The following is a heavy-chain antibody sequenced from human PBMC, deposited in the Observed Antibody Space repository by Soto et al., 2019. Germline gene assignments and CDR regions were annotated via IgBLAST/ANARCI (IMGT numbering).Heavy chain of an antibody. Sequence: PSETLSLTCTVSGGSISSGGYYWSWIRQHPGKGLEWFGYIYYSGSTYYNPPLKSRVTISVDTSKNQFSLKLSSVTAADTAVYYCARFVVVTAMVGYYYYYYGMDVWGQGTTVTVSS. CDR3: ARFVVVTAMVGYYYYYYGMDV. J-gene: IGHJ6*02. CDR1: GGSISSGGYY. CDR2: IYYSGST. D-gene: IGHD2-21*02. V-gene: IGHV4-31*03.